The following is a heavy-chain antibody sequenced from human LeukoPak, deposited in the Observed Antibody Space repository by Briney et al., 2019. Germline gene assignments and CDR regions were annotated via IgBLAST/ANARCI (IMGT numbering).Heavy chain of an antibody. V-gene: IGHV3-74*01. CDR2: INSDGTST. CDR1: GFTFSTYW. CDR3: ARVWTEDYGMDV. D-gene: IGHD1-1*01. Sequence: GSLRLSCAASGFTFSTYWMHWVRQAPGKGLVWVSRINSDGTSTSYADSVKGRFTISRDNAKNTLYLQMNSLRAEDTAVYYCARVWTEDYGMDVWGQGTTVTVSS. J-gene: IGHJ6*02.